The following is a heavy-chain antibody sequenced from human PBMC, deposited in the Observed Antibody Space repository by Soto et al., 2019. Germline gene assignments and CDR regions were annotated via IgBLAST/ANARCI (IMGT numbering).Heavy chain of an antibody. Sequence: RLSCAASGFTFDDYAMHWVRQAPGKGLEWLSGISWNSGSIGYPDSVKGRFTISRDNAKNSLYLQMNSLRAEDTALYYCPNHGSGSTMYYYYGMDVWGQGTTVTVSS. D-gene: IGHD3-10*01. CDR3: PNHGSGSTMYYYYGMDV. J-gene: IGHJ6*02. CDR2: ISWNSGSI. V-gene: IGHV3-9*01. CDR1: GFTFDDYA.